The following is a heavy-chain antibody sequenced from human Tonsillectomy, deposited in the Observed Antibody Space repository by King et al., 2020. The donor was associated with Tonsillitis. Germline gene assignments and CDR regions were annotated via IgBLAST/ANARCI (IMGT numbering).Heavy chain of an antibody. V-gene: IGHV4-39*01. D-gene: IGHD3-10*01. CDR2: IYYNGST. CDR3: ASHCPRFGELLSTNWFDP. J-gene: IGHJ5*02. CDR1: GGSISSSSYY. Sequence: QLQESGPGLVKPSETLSLTCTVSGGSISSSSYYWGWIRQPPGKGLEWIGNIYYNGSTYYNPSLKSRITISVDTSKNQFSLKLSSVTAADTAVYYCASHCPRFGELLSTNWFDPWGQGTLVTVSS.